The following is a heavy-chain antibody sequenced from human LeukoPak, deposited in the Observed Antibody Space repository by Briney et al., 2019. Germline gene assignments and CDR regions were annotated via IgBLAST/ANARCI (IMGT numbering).Heavy chain of an antibody. CDR2: IYHSGST. V-gene: IGHV4-39*07. D-gene: IGHD6-13*01. CDR1: GGSISSSSYY. J-gene: IGHJ5*02. CDR3: ARIYSSSWFLNWFDP. Sequence: SETLSLTCTVSGGSISSSSYYWGWIRQPPGKGLECIGTIYHSGSTYYNPSLKSRVTISVDTSKNQFSLKLNSVTAADTAVYYCARIYSSSWFLNWFDPWGQGTLVTVSS.